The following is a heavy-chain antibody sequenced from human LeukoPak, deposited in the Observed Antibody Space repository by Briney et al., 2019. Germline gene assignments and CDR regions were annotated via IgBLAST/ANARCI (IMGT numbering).Heavy chain of an antibody. CDR1: GFTFSSYW. CDR2: LNPDGSVT. Sequence: GGSLRLSCAVSGFTFSSYWMHWVRQAPGKGLVWVSRLNPDGSVTNYADSVEGRYTISRDNVKNTLYLQMNSLRAEDTAVYYCAKVRSVHYYDSSGYYWGFDYWGQGTLVTVSS. V-gene: IGHV3-74*01. CDR3: AKVRSVHYYDSSGYYWGFDY. J-gene: IGHJ4*02. D-gene: IGHD3-22*01.